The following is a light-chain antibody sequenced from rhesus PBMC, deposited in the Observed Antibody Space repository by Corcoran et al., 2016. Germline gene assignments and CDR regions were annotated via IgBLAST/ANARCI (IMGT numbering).Light chain of an antibody. V-gene: IGKV2-78*01. J-gene: IGKJ4*01. CDR3: FQNRQPPLT. Sequence: DIVMTQTPLSLTVTPGEPASISCRSSQSLLLDSNGHTYLFWFLQRPRQSPKLLIYLGLNRASGVPDRFSGSGSGNDFTLKISRVEAEDAGIYDCFQNRQPPLTFGGGTKVEIK. CDR1: QSLLLDSNGHTY. CDR2: LGL.